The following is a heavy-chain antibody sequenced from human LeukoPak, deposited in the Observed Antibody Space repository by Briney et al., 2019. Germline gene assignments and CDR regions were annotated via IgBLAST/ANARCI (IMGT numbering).Heavy chain of an antibody. J-gene: IGHJ6*03. CDR2: IRYDGSNK. Sequence: PGGSLRLSCAASGFTFSSYGMHWVRQAPGKGLEWVAFIRYDGSNKYYADSVKGRFTISRDNSKNTLYLQMNSLRAEDTAVYYCAKVAPDIVVVPAAMYVLWYYYYYMDVWGKGTTVTVSS. V-gene: IGHV3-30*02. CDR1: GFTFSSYG. CDR3: AKVAPDIVVVPAAMYVLWYYYYYMDV. D-gene: IGHD2-2*01.